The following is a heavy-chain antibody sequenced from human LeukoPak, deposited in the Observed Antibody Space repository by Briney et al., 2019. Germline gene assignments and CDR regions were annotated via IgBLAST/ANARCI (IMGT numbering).Heavy chain of an antibody. Sequence: GESLKISGAASGFTFDDYGMSWVRQAPGKGLEWVSGINWNGGSTGYADSVKGRFTISRDNAKNSLYLQMNSLRAEDTALYYCASLRFGEDDAFDIWGQGTMVTVSS. V-gene: IGHV3-20*04. J-gene: IGHJ3*02. D-gene: IGHD3-10*01. CDR2: INWNGGST. CDR3: ASLRFGEDDAFDI. CDR1: GFTFDDYG.